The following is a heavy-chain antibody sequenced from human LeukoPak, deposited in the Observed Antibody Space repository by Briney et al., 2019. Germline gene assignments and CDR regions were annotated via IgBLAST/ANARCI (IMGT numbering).Heavy chain of an antibody. CDR1: GGSLSGYY. CDR2: TSHSGNT. Sequence: SETLSLTCAVYGGSLSGYYWSWIRQPPGKGLEWIGETSHSGNTNYDPSLKSRVTISVDTSKNQFSLKLSPVTAADTAVYFCARTNPQLWYGGYYYYMDVWAKGTTVTVSS. J-gene: IGHJ6*03. D-gene: IGHD3-10*01. V-gene: IGHV4-34*01. CDR3: ARTNPQLWYGGYYYYMDV.